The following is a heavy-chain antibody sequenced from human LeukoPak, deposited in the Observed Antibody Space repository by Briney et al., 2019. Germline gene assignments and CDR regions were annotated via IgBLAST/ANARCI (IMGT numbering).Heavy chain of an antibody. CDR3: ARGSEMSSSGWYAYYYYYYMDV. Sequence: ASVKVSCKASGYTFTSYAMNWVRQAPGQGLEWMGWMNPNSGNTGYAQKFQGRVTITRNTSISTAYIELSSPRSEDTAVYYCARGSEMSSSGWYAYYYYYYMDVWGKGTTVTVSS. D-gene: IGHD6-19*01. V-gene: IGHV1-8*03. CDR2: MNPNSGNT. CDR1: GYTFTSYA. J-gene: IGHJ6*03.